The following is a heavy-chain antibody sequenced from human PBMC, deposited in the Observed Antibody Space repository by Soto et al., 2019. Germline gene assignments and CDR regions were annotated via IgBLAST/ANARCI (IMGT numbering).Heavy chain of an antibody. CDR2: INHSGSI. D-gene: IGHD3-3*01. Sequence: SETLSPTYTVYGGSYSGYYCTWIRQPPGQRRAWSGEINHSGSINYNPSLKSRVTISVDTSKNQFSLKLSSVTAADTAVYYCARVKAMGRITIFGVVIGPRGDYYYGMDVWGQGTTVTVSS. V-gene: IGHV4-34*01. CDR1: GGSYSGYY. J-gene: IGHJ6*02. CDR3: ARVKAMGRITIFGVVIGPRGDYYYGMDV.